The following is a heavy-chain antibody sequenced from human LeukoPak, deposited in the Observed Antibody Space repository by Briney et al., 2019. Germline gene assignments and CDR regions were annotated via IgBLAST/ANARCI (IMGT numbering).Heavy chain of an antibody. D-gene: IGHD6-6*01. V-gene: IGHV3-48*03. CDR2: INGNSDTI. Sequence: LRHTKRKRLEWISYINGNSDTIYYADSVEGRFTISRDNAKKSLYLQMGSLRAEDTALYHCTRDSAVVAFDVWGQGTLVSVSS. J-gene: IGHJ3*01. CDR3: TRDSAVVAFDV.